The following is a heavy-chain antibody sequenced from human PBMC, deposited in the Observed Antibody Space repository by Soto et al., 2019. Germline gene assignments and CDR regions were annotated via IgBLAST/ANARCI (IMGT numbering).Heavy chain of an antibody. D-gene: IGHD4-17*01. V-gene: IGHV3-33*01. CDR3: ARGDDYGGNSAYYYYYGMDV. CDR2: IWYDGSNK. Sequence: QVQLVESGGGVVQPGRSLRLSCAASGFTFSSYGMHWVRQAPGKGLEWVAVIWYDGSNKYYADSVKGRFTISRDNSKNPLYLQMNSLRAEDTAVYYCARGDDYGGNSAYYYYYGMDVWGQGTTVTVSS. CDR1: GFTFSSYG. J-gene: IGHJ6*02.